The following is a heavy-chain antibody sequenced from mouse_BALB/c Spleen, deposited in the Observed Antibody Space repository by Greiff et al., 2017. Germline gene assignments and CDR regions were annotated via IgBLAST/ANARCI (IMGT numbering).Heavy chain of an antibody. Sequence: QVQLQQSGAELVRPGTSVKVSCKASGYAFTNYLIEWVKQRPGQGLEWIGVINPGSGGTNYNEKFKGKATLTADKSSSTAYMQLSSLTSDDSAVYFCARRDYGSSYRYCDVWGAGTTVTVSS. CDR1: GYAFTNYL. CDR2: INPGSGGT. V-gene: IGHV1-54*03. CDR3: ARRDYGSSYRYCDV. J-gene: IGHJ1*01. D-gene: IGHD1-1*01.